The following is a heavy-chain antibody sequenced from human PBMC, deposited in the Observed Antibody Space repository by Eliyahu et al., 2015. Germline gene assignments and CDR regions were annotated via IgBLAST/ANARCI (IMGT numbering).Heavy chain of an antibody. CDR2: IARSGNDI. Sequence: EVQLVESGGGLVQPGGSLRLSCAASGFSLSTYEISWVRQVPGKGLEWISYIARSGNDIKYADSVRGRFTISRDDTNNLLFLQMNSLRAEDTAVYFCANLLVRAVEGAWGQGTPVTVSS. J-gene: IGHJ5*02. D-gene: IGHD3-10*01. CDR1: GFSLSTYE. CDR3: ANLLVRAVEGA. V-gene: IGHV3-48*03.